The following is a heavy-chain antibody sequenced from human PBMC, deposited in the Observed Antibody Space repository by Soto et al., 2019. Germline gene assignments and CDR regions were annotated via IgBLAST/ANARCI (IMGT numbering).Heavy chain of an antibody. CDR2: LDPADSFT. CDR1: GYSFTTFW. D-gene: IGHD3-16*01. V-gene: IGHV5-10-1*01. CDR3: ARHLYDLRNYLDALDV. Sequence: GESLKISCNVSGYSFTTFWISWVRQMPEKGLEWMGRLDPADSFTNYSPSFQGHVTISVDKSINTAYLQWSSLKASDTAIYYCARHLYDLRNYLDALDVWGQGTMVTVSS. J-gene: IGHJ3*01.